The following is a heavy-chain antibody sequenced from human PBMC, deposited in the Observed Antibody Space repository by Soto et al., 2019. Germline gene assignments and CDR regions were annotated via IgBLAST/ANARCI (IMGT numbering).Heavy chain of an antibody. Sequence: SETLSLTWTVSGGSISSCDWSWIRQPPGKGLEWIGYIYYSGSTNYNPSLKSRVTISVDTSKNQFSLKLSSVTAADTAVYYCARYCSGGSYYTGYNWFDPWRQGTLVTVSS. CDR2: IYYSGST. V-gene: IGHV4-59*01. J-gene: IGHJ5*02. CDR1: GGSISSCD. D-gene: IGHD2-15*01. CDR3: ARYCSGGSYYTGYNWFDP.